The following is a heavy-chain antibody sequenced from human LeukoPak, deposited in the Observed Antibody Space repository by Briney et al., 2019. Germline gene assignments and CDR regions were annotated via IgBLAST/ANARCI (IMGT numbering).Heavy chain of an antibody. Sequence: PGGSLRLSCAASGFTFSSYWMHWVRQAPGKGLVWVSRISSDRSSTSYADSVKGRFTISRDNAKNTLYLQMNSLRAEDTAVYYCARQGATSAFDIWGQGTMVTVSS. J-gene: IGHJ3*02. CDR3: ARQGATSAFDI. D-gene: IGHD1-26*01. CDR1: GFTFSSYW. V-gene: IGHV3-74*01. CDR2: ISSDRSST.